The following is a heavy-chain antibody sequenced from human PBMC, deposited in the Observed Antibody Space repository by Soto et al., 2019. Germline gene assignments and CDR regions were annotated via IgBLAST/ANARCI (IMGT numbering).Heavy chain of an antibody. J-gene: IGHJ5*02. CDR1: EDTFRNYA. CDR3: SRAISSTWAKTWVDA. D-gene: IGHD6-19*01. Sequence: GASVKVSCKASEDTFRNYAISWVRQAPGQGLEWMGGIIPIFGTANYAQKFQGRVTLTADASATTAFMELKSLRSDDTAVYYCSRAISSTWAKTWVDAWGQGTLVTVSS. CDR2: IIPIFGTA. V-gene: IGHV1-69*13.